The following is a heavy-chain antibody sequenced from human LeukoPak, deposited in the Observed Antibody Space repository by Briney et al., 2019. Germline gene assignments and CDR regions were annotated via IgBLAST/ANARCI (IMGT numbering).Heavy chain of an antibody. D-gene: IGHD3-10*01. CDR3: ARDGYGSGIPEENWFDP. CDR2: IYYSGST. V-gene: IGHV4-34*01. J-gene: IGHJ5*02. CDR1: GGSFSGYY. Sequence: PSETLSLTCAVYGGSFSGYYWSWIRQPPGKGLEWIGSIYYSGSTYYNPSLKSRVTISVDTSKNQFSLKLSSVTAADTAVYYCARDGYGSGIPEENWFDPWGQGTLVTVSS.